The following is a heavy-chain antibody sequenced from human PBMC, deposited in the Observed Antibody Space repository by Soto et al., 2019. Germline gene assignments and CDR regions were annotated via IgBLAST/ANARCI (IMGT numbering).Heavy chain of an antibody. CDR1: GYTFSAYT. J-gene: IGHJ3*02. CDR2: INAGSGNT. Sequence: QAQLVQSGAEMKKPGASVKVSCKATGYTFSAYTMNWVRQAPGQSLEWMGWINAGSGNTKYSQNFQGRVSITRDTSASTVYRELTGLTSEYTAVYYCARDTETLGPRANDALDIWGQGTMVTVSS. D-gene: IGHD3-3*02. V-gene: IGHV1-3*01. CDR3: ARDTETLGPRANDALDI.